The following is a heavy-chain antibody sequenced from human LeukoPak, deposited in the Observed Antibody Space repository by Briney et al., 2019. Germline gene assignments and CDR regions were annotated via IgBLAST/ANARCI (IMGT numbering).Heavy chain of an antibody. V-gene: IGHV3-23*01. J-gene: IGHJ4*02. CDR3: AKTGSSRFDY. CDR1: GFTFSSYA. D-gene: IGHD1-26*01. Sequence: GGSLRLSCAASGFTFSSYAMSWVRQAPGKGLEWVSAFSGSGGRTYYADSVKGRFTISRDNSKNTLFLQMNSLRAEDTAVYYCAKTGSSRFDYWGQGTLVTVSS. CDR2: FSGSGGRT.